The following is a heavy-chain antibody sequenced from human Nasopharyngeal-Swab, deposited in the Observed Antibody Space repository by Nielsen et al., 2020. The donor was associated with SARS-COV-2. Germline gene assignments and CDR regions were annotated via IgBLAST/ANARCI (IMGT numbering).Heavy chain of an antibody. D-gene: IGHD4-17*01. V-gene: IGHV3-9*01. CDR1: GFTFSSYE. J-gene: IGHJ4*02. CDR3: AALLDYGDYGPDY. Sequence: GGSLRLSCAASGFTFSSYEMNWVRQAPGKGLEWVSGISWNSGSIGYADSVKGRFTISRDNAKNSLYLQMNSLRAEDTALYYCAALLDYGDYGPDYWGQGTLVTVSP. CDR2: ISWNSGSI.